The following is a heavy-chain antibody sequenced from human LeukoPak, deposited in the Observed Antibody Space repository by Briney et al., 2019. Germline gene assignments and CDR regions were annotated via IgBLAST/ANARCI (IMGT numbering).Heavy chain of an antibody. Sequence: GGSLRLSCAASGFTFNMYGMHWVRQAPGKGLEWVSVISFDGINKYYTDSVKGRFTISRDNSKNTLYLQMNSLRAEDTALYYCAKDGHFIAARYYFDCWGQGTPVTDSS. CDR2: ISFDGINK. CDR1: GFTFNMYG. CDR3: AKDGHFIAARYYFDC. J-gene: IGHJ4*02. V-gene: IGHV3-30*18. D-gene: IGHD6-13*01.